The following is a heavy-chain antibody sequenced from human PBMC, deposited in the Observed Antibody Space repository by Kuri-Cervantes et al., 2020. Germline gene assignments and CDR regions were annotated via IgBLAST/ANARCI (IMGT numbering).Heavy chain of an antibody. J-gene: IGHJ3*02. CDR3: ARDTRPYYYDSNAFDI. CDR1: GYTFTSYG. CDR2: ISAYNGNT. V-gene: IGHV1-18*01. D-gene: IGHD3-22*01. Sequence: ASVKVSCKASGYTFTSYGISWVRQAPGQGLEWMGWISAYNGNTNYAQKLQGRVTMTTDTSTSTAYMELRSLRSDDTAGYYCARDTRPYYYDSNAFDIWGQGTMVTVSS.